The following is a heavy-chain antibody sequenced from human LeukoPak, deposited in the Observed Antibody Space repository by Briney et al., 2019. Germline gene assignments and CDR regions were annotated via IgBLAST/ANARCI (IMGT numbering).Heavy chain of an antibody. CDR1: GYTFTGYY. CDR3: ARAGAYCSGGSCGSGNRL. V-gene: IGHV1-2*02. Sequence: GASVKVSCKASGYTFTGYYMHWVRQAPGQGLEWMGWINPNSGGTNYAQKFQGRVTMTRDMSTSTVYMELSSLRSEDTAVYYCARAGAYCSGGSCGSGNRLWGQGTLVTVSS. CDR2: INPNSGGT. J-gene: IGHJ4*02. D-gene: IGHD2-15*01.